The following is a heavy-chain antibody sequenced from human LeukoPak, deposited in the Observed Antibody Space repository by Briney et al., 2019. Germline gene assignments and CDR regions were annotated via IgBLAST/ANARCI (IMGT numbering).Heavy chain of an antibody. J-gene: IGHJ5*02. Sequence: ASVKVSCKASGYTFTGYYMHWVRQAPGQGLEWMGIINPSGGSTSYAQKFQGRVTMTRDASTSTVYMELSSLRSEDTAVYYCARSGYGDYEWFDPWGQGTLVTVSS. D-gene: IGHD4-17*01. CDR3: ARSGYGDYEWFDP. V-gene: IGHV1-46*01. CDR1: GYTFTGYY. CDR2: INPSGGST.